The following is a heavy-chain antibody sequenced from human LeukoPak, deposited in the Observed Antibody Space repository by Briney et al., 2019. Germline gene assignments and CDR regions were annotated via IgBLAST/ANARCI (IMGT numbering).Heavy chain of an antibody. J-gene: IGHJ4*02. D-gene: IGHD1-26*01. CDR3: ARGLVGATTGFDY. CDR1: GGSFSGYY. Sequence: SETLSLTCAVYGGSFSGYYWSWIRQPPGKGLEWIGEINHSGSTNYNPSLKSRVTISVDTSKNQFSLKLSSVTAADTAVYYCARGLVGATTGFDYWGQGTLVTVSS. CDR2: INHSGST. V-gene: IGHV4-34*01.